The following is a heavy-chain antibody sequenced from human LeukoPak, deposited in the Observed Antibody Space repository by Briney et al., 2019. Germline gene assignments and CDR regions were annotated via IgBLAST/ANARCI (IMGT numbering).Heavy chain of an antibody. CDR3: ARAPTYYYDSSGYYYVDYFDY. V-gene: IGHV4-4*07. CDR1: GGSINSHY. D-gene: IGHD3-22*01. CDR2: IYTSGST. Sequence: SETLSLTCTVSGGSINSHYWSWIRQPAGKGLEWIGHIYTSGSTNYNPSLKRRVIMSVDMSKNQFSLKVNSLTAADTAVYYCARAPTYYYDSSGYYYVDYFDYWGQGTLVTVSS. J-gene: IGHJ4*02.